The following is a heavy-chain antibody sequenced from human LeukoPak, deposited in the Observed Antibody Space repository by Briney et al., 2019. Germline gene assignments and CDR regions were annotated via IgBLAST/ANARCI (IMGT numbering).Heavy chain of an antibody. CDR1: GGSVSSNGYF. J-gene: IGHJ4*02. CDR2: VYNREGT. V-gene: IGHV4-61*08. Sequence: SETLSLTCTVSGGSVSSNGYFWNWIRQPPGKGLEWIGYVYNREGTNYNPSLKSRVTISVDTSKNQFSLKLSSVTAADTAVYYCARRSFIVGATIIDYWGQGTLVTVSS. D-gene: IGHD1-26*01. CDR3: ARRSFIVGATIIDY.